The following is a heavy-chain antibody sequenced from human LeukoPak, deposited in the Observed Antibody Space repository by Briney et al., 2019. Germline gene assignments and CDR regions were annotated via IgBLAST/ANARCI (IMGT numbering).Heavy chain of an antibody. Sequence: SGGSLRLSCAASGFTFSSYGIHWVRQAPGKGLEWVAVISYDGGKKYYADSVKGRFTISRDNSKNTLYLQMISLRAEDTAVYYCARDQGGDGGFDYWGQGILVTVSS. CDR3: ARDQGGDGGFDY. D-gene: IGHD2-21*01. CDR2: ISYDGGKK. J-gene: IGHJ4*02. CDR1: GFTFSSYG. V-gene: IGHV3-30*04.